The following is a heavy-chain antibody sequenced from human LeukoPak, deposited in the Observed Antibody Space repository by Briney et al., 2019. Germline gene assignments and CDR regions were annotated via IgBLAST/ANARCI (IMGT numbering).Heavy chain of an antibody. CDR1: GFTFSNYW. CDR3: AKGGGYSSGWVDY. J-gene: IGHJ4*02. Sequence: SGGSLRLSCAASGFTFSNYWMHWVRQAPGKGLVWVSRINSDGINTSYADSVKGRFTISRDNAKNTLNLQMNSLRAEDTAVYYCAKGGGYSSGWVDYWGQGTLVTVSS. V-gene: IGHV3-74*01. D-gene: IGHD6-19*01. CDR2: INSDGINT.